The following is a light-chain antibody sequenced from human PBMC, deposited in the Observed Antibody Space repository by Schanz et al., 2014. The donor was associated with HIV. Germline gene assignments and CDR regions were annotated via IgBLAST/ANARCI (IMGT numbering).Light chain of an antibody. Sequence: EIVMTQSPATLSVSPGERATLSCRASQSLGGSQLAWYQHKPGQAPRLLIYGASNRATGIPDRFSGGVSGTDFTLTISRVEPEDYAVYYCQQYGSSPWTFGQGTRVEIK. CDR1: QSLGGSQ. J-gene: IGKJ1*01. V-gene: IGKV3-20*01. CDR3: QQYGSSPWT. CDR2: GAS.